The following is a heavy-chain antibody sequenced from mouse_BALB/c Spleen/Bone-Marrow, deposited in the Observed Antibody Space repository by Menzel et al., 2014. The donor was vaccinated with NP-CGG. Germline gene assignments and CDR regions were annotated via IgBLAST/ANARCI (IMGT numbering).Heavy chain of an antibody. D-gene: IGHD4-1*01. J-gene: IGHJ2*01. V-gene: IGHV5-17*02. Sequence: EVKLVESGGGLVQPGGSRKLSCSASGFSFSSFGMHWVRQAPEKGLEWVAYISRGSITIFYADTVKGRFTISRDNPKNTLFLQMTSLRSEDTAMYYCTRGGNWEDFDYWGQGTTLTVSS. CDR3: TRGGNWEDFDY. CDR1: GFSFSSFG. CDR2: ISRGSITI.